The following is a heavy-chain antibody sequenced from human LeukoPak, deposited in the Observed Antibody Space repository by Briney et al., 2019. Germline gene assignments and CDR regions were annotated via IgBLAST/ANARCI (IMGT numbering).Heavy chain of an antibody. D-gene: IGHD1-26*01. J-gene: IGHJ4*02. CDR3: ARDRGRSSFDY. CDR2: IRSTANGYAT. CDR1: GFTFSGSA. V-gene: IGHV3-73*01. Sequence: PGGSLRLSCAASGFTFSGSALHWVRQASGKGLEWVGRIRSTANGYATAYAASVKGRFTISRDDSKNTAYLQMDSLKTEDTALYYCARDRGRSSFDYWGQGTLVSVSS.